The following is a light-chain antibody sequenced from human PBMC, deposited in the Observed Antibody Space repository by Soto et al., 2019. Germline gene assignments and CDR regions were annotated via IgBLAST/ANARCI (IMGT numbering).Light chain of an antibody. CDR3: QVWPSSSDQCV. V-gene: IGLV3-21*02. CDR1: NIRSES. CDR2: DDR. Sequence: SYELTQPPSLSVAPGQTARITCGGDNIRSESVHWNQQKPGQAPVLVVYDDRDRPSGVPERFSGSNSGNTATMTISGVEAGDEADYYCQVWPSSSDQCVFGGGTQLTVL. J-gene: IGLJ2*01.